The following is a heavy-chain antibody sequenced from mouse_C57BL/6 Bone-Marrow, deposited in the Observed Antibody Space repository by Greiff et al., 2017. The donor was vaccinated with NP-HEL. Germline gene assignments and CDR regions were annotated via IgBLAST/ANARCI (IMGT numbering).Heavy chain of an antibody. CDR3: AREGY. CDR1: GYTFTSYW. Sequence: QVQLQQPGAELVRPGTSVKLSCKASGYTFTSYWMHWVKQRPGQGLEWIGVIDPSDSYTNYNQKFKGKATLTVDTSSSTAYMQLSSLTSEDSAVYNCAREGYWGQGTLVTVSA. J-gene: IGHJ3*01. CDR2: IDPSDSYT. V-gene: IGHV1-59*01.